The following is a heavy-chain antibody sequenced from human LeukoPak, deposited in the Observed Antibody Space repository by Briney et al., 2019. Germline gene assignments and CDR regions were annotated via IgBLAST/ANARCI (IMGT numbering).Heavy chain of an antibody. CDR2: IYYSGST. CDR1: GGSISSYY. D-gene: IGHD2-2*01. V-gene: IGHV4-59*01. J-gene: IGHJ2*01. CDR3: ARGTLTKGYFDL. Sequence: SETLSLTCTVSGGSISSYYWSWIRQAPGKGLEWIGYIYYSGSTDYNPSFKRRDTISVDPSKTQFSLKLTSVTAAHTAVYYSARGTLTKGYFDLCGRGTLVSVSS.